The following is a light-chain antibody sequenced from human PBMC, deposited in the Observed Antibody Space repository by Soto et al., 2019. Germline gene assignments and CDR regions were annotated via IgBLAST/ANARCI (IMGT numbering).Light chain of an antibody. CDR3: QQYNSYS. CDR1: QSISSW. Sequence: DIQMTQSPSTLSAYVGDRVTSTCRASQSISSWLAWYQQKPGKAPKLLIYDASSLESGVPSRFSGGGSGTEFTLTISSLQPDDFATYYCQQYNSYSFXQGTKADIK. J-gene: IGKJ1*01. CDR2: DAS. V-gene: IGKV1-5*01.